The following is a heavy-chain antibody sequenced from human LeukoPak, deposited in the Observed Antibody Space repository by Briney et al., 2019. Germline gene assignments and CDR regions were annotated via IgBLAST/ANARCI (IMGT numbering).Heavy chain of an antibody. CDR3: ARAVAVAGTYPDEY. Sequence: ASVKVSCKASGYTFTSYGISWVRQAPGQGLEWMGWISAYNSNTNYAQKLQGRVTMTTDTSTSTAYMELRSLRSDDTAVYYCARAVAVAGTYPDEYWGQGTLVTVSS. D-gene: IGHD6-19*01. V-gene: IGHV1-18*01. CDR1: GYTFTSYG. J-gene: IGHJ4*02. CDR2: ISAYNSNT.